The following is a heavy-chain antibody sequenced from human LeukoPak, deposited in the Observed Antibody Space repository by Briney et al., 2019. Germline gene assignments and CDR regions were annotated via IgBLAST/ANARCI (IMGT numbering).Heavy chain of an antibody. D-gene: IGHD3-9*01. CDR1: GYTFTSYA. CDR3: ARGYFDWFGKKQPFDY. Sequence: GASVKVSCKASGYTFTSYAMNWVRQAPGQGLEWMGWINTNTGNPTYAQGFTGRFVFSLDTSVSTAYLQISSLKAEDTAVYYCARGYFDWFGKKQPFDYWGQGTLVTVSS. J-gene: IGHJ4*02. CDR2: INTNTGNP. V-gene: IGHV7-4-1*02.